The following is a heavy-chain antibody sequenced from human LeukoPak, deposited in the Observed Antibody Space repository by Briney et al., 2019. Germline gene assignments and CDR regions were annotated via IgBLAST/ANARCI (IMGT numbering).Heavy chain of an antibody. CDR1: GGSNSSSSYY. D-gene: IGHD2-15*01. CDR3: AREVALGIVVVVAATLRWFDP. Sequence: SETLSLTCTVSGGSNSSSSYYWGWLRQPQGKGLEWIGSIYYSGSTYYNPSLKSRVTISVDTSKNQFSLKLSSVTAADTAVYYCAREVALGIVVVVAATLRWFDPWGQGTLVTVSS. V-gene: IGHV4-39*07. J-gene: IGHJ5*02. CDR2: IYYSGST.